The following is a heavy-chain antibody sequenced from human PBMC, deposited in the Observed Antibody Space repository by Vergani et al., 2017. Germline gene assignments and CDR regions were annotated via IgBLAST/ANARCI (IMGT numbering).Heavy chain of an antibody. CDR1: GGPISRGGYS. D-gene: IGHD6-6*01. V-gene: IGHV4-30-2*01. J-gene: IGHJ4*02. CDR2: IHHSGST. CDR3: AIQRRGYSSLGFDY. Sequence: QVQLQESGPGLVKPSETLAPTCAVSGGPISRGGYSWSWIRQPPGKGLEWIGYIHHSGSTYYNPSLKIRVTISVDRSKNQFSLKLSSVTAADTAVYYCAIQRRGYSSLGFDYWGQGTLVTVSS.